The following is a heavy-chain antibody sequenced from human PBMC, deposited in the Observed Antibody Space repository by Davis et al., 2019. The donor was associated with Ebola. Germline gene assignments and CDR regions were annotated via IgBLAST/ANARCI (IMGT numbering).Heavy chain of an antibody. D-gene: IGHD3-3*01. Sequence: SLKISCAASGFTFDDYAMHWVRQAPGKGLEWVSGISWNSGSIGYADSVKGRFTISRDNSKNTLYLQMNGLRAEDTAVYYCANFWSGYFIWGQGTMVTVSS. CDR2: ISWNSGSI. J-gene: IGHJ3*02. V-gene: IGHV3-9*01. CDR3: ANFWSGYFI. CDR1: GFTFDDYA.